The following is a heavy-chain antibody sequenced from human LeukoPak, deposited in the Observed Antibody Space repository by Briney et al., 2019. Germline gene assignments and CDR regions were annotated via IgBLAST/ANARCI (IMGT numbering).Heavy chain of an antibody. D-gene: IGHD1-26*01. J-gene: IGHJ5*02. Sequence: PSETLSLTCTVSGGSIRSRSYYWGWIRQSPGKGLEWIGSIFHSGNSYYNPTLKSRITISIDTSKNLFSLKLNSVTAADTAVYYFARLSPNALSGGPPWFSPWGQGTLITASP. CDR3: ARLSPNALSGGPPWFSP. CDR1: GGSIRSRSYY. V-gene: IGHV4-39*07. CDR2: IFHSGNS.